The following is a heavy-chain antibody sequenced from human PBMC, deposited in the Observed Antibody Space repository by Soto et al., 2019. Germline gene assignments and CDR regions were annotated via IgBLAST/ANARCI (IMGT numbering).Heavy chain of an antibody. CDR3: ARQIYDSDTGPNFQYYFDS. V-gene: IGHV5-10-1*01. D-gene: IGHD5-18*01. CDR2: IDPSDSQT. J-gene: IGHJ4*02. Sequence: XEALKLSFKGSGYSVAGYWIKWVRQKPGKGLEWMGRIDPSDSQTYYSPSFRGHVTISVTKSITTVFLQWSSLRASDTAMYYCARQIYDSDTGPNFQYYFDSWGQGTPVTGSS. CDR1: GYSVAGYW.